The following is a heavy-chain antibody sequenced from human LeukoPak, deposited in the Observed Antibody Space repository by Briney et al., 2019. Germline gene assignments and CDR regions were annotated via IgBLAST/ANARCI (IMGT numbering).Heavy chain of an antibody. D-gene: IGHD3-10*01. Sequence: GGSVRLSCEASGFSFSKYAMTWVRQALGKGLEWVSGMNSSGVSLDYADSVRGRFTISRDNSKEALILHMDSSRVEDTAIYYCAKVSFDGGVIPYFDSWGQGTVVTVSS. J-gene: IGHJ4*02. CDR3: AKVSFDGGVIPYFDS. CDR1: GFSFSKYA. V-gene: IGHV3-23*01. CDR2: MNSSGVSL.